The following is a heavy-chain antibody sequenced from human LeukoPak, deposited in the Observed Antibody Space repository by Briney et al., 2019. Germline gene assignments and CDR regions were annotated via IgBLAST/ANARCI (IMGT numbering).Heavy chain of an antibody. CDR3: ARVRVNKASIAAAGRSWFDP. CDR2: IIPIFGTA. CDR1: GGTFSSYA. D-gene: IGHD6-13*01. J-gene: IGHJ5*02. Sequence: SVKVSCKASGGTFSSYAISWVRQAPGQGLEWMGGIIPIFGTANYAQKFQGRVTITADKSMSTAYMELSSLRSEDTAVYYCARVRVNKASIAAAGRSWFDPWGQGTLVTVSS. V-gene: IGHV1-69*06.